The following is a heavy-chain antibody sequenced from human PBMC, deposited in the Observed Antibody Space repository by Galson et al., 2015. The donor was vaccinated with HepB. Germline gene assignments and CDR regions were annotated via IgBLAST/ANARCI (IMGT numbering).Heavy chain of an antibody. D-gene: IGHD4-17*01. CDR1: GFTFSSYG. CDR3: ARSMTTVTVFDY. Sequence: SLRLSCAASGFTFSSYGMHWVRQAPGKGLEWVAVISYDGSNKYYADSVKGRFTISRDNSKNTLYLQMNSLRAEDTAVYYCARSMTTVTVFDYWGQGTLVTVSS. V-gene: IGHV3-30*03. J-gene: IGHJ4*02. CDR2: ISYDGSNK.